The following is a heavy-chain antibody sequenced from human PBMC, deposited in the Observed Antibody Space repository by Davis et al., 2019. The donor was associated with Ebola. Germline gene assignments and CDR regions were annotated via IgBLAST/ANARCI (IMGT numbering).Heavy chain of an antibody. CDR1: GFTFSRYA. CDR2: ISGSGGNT. D-gene: IGHD4-11*01. CDR3: AKDPDSNYNLEYLRH. Sequence: PGGSLRLSCAASGFTFSRYAMTWVRQAPGKGLEWVSAISGSGGNTFYADSVKGRSTISRDNSKNTMYLQMNSLSADDTAVYYCAKDPDSNYNLEYLRHWGRGTLVTVSS. V-gene: IGHV3-23*01. J-gene: IGHJ1*01.